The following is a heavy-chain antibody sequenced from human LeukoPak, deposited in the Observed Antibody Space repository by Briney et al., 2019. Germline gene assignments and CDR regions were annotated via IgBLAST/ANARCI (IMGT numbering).Heavy chain of an antibody. J-gene: IGHJ4*02. Sequence: GGSLRLSCAASGFTFSTHSMNWVRLAPGKGLEWVSYISSSSSTTYYADSVKGRLTISRDNAKNSLYLQMNSLRDEDTAVYYCARESRWQVDYWGQGTLVTVSS. D-gene: IGHD5-24*01. CDR3: ARESRWQVDY. V-gene: IGHV3-48*02. CDR1: GFTFSTHS. CDR2: ISSSSSTT.